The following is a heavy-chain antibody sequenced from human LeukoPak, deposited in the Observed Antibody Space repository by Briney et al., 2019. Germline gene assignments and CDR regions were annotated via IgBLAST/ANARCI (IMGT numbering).Heavy chain of an antibody. CDR1: GFTFSSHW. Sequence: GGSLKLSCAASGFTFSSHWMSWVRQAPGKGLEWVANIKKDGSEKYYVDAVKGRFTISRDNAKTSLYLQMNSLRAEDTAVYYCARDLSGIAGYTYGRGIDYWGQGTLVTVSS. V-gene: IGHV3-7*01. J-gene: IGHJ4*02. CDR3: ARDLSGIAGYTYGRGIDY. D-gene: IGHD5-18*01. CDR2: IKKDGSEK.